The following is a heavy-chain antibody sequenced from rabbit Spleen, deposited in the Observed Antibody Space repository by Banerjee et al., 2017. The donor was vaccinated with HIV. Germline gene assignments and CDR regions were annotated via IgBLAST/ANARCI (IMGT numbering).Heavy chain of an antibody. D-gene: IGHD1-1*01. CDR1: GFSFSNKAV. CDR2: IYNGDGST. CDR3: VRGASDSGYYSL. J-gene: IGHJ4*01. V-gene: IGHV1S45*01. Sequence: QEQLVESGGGLVKPEGSLKLSCTASGFSFSNKAVMCWVRQAPGKGLEWIACIYNGDGSTYYASWVNGRFTISKTSSTTVTLQMTSLTVADTATYFCVRGASDSGYYSLWGQGTLVTVS.